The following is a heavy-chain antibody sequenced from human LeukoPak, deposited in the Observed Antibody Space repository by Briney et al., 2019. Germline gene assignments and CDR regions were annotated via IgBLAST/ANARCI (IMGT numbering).Heavy chain of an antibody. V-gene: IGHV3-7*01. CDR3: AITPKVVTPSS. D-gene: IGHD4-23*01. Sequence: GGSLRLSCAASGFTFSSYWMNWVRQAPGKGLEWVAIIKQDGSEKYYVDSVKGRFTISRDNAKSSLYLQMNSLRAEDTAVYYCAITPKVVTPSSWGQGTLVTVSS. CDR2: IKQDGSEK. CDR1: GFTFSSYW. J-gene: IGHJ4*02.